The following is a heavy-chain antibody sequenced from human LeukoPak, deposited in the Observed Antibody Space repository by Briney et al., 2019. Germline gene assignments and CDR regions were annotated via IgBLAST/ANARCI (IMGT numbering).Heavy chain of an antibody. D-gene: IGHD3-10*01. CDR2: MSPNSGNT. V-gene: IGHV1-8*01. Sequence: GASVKVSCKTSGYTFTSYEMNWVRQATGQGLEWMGWMSPNSGNTNFAQKFQGRVTMTRNTSISTAYMELSSLRSEDTAVYYCARGLSTVIRGVDNGHIDHWGQGALVTVSS. J-gene: IGHJ4*02. CDR3: ARGLSTVIRGVDNGHIDH. CDR1: GYTFTSYE.